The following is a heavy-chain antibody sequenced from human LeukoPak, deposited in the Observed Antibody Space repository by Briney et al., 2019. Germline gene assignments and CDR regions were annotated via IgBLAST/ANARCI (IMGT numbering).Heavy chain of an antibody. D-gene: IGHD2-2*01. V-gene: IGHV3-43D*04. J-gene: IGHJ6*04. Sequence: PGGSLRLSCAASGFTFDDYAMHWVRQAPGKGLEWVSLISWDGGSTYYADSVKVRFTISRDNSKNSLYLQMNSLRAEDTALYYCTKGVSRCSSTSCPHRYYYYGMDVWGKGTTVTVSS. CDR3: TKGVSRCSSTSCPHRYYYYGMDV. CDR1: GFTFDDYA. CDR2: ISWDGGST.